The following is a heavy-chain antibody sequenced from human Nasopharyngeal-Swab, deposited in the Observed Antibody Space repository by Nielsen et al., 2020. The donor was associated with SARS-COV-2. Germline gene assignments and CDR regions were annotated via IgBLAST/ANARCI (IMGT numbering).Heavy chain of an antibody. CDR2: INHSGST. CDR1: GGPISSYY. J-gene: IGHJ4*02. CDR3: ASSQMTTVTTRTRAWGY. V-gene: IGHV4-34*01. D-gene: IGHD4-17*01. Sequence: SETLSLTCTVSGGPISSYYWSWIRQPPGKGLEWIGEINHSGSTNYNPSLKSRVTISVDTSKNQFSLKLSSVTAADTAVYYCASSQMTTVTTRTRAWGYWGQGTLVTVSS.